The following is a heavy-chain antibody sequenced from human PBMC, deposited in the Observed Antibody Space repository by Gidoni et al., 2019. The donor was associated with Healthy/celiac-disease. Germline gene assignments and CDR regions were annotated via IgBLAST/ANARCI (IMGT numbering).Heavy chain of an antibody. J-gene: IGHJ4*02. D-gene: IGHD5-12*01. CDR2: IYYSGST. Sequence: QLQLQESCPGLVKPSETLSHTCTVPGGSISSSSYYWGWIRKPPGKGLEWIGSIYYSGSTYYNPSLKSRVTISVDTSKNQFSLKLSSVTAADTAVYYCARRMVATSMAFDYWGQGTLVTVSS. V-gene: IGHV4-39*01. CDR3: ARRMVATSMAFDY. CDR1: GGSISSSSYY.